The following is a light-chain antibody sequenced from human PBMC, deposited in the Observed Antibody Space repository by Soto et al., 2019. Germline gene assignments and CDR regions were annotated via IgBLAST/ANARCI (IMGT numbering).Light chain of an antibody. CDR3: QHYDNFPFT. Sequence: IHMTQSPSTLSASVLYRVTITFRASQSISSWLAWYQQKPGKAPKLLIYDASSLESGVPSRFSGSGSGTHFTLTISSLQPEDTAVYFCQHYDNFPFTFGGGTKVDIK. V-gene: IGKV1-5*01. J-gene: IGKJ4*01. CDR1: QSISSW. CDR2: DAS.